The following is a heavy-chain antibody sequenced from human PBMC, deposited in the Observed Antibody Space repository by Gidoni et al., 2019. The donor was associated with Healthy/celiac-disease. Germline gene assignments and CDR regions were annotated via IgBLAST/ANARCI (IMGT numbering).Heavy chain of an antibody. D-gene: IGHD1-20*01. CDR3: ARWVNIPGKTQNNNHSKNRVGRGPYGMDV. CDR1: GGSISSYY. Sequence: QVQLQESGPGLVKPSETLSLTCTVPGGSISSYYWSWIRQPPGKGLEWIGYIYYSGSTNYNPSLKSRVTISVDTSKNQFSLKLSSVTAADTAVYYCARWVNIPGKTQNNNHSKNRVGRGPYGMDVWGQGTTVTVSS. V-gene: IGHV4-59*01. CDR2: IYYSGST. J-gene: IGHJ6*02.